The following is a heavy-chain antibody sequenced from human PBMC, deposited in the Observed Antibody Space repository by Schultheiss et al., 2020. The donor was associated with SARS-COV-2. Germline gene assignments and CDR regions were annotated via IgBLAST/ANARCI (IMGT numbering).Heavy chain of an antibody. V-gene: IGHV4-31*03. CDR3: ARAKTGGYFDY. CDR2: IYYSGST. Sequence: SETLSLTCTVSGGSISSGGYYWSWIRQHPGKGLEWIGYIYYSGSTYYNLSLKSRVTISVDTSKNQFSLKLSSVTAADTAVYYCARAKTGGYFDYWGQGTLVTVSS. J-gene: IGHJ4*02. CDR1: GGSISSGGYY.